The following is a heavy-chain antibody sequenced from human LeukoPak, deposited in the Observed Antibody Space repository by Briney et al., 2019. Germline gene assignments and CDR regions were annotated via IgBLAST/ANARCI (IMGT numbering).Heavy chain of an antibody. D-gene: IGHD2-2*01. CDR2: MNPNSGNT. Sequence: PEASVKVSCKASGYTFTSYDINWVRQATGQGLEWMGWMNPNSGNTNYAQKLQGRVTMTTDTSTSTAYMELRSLRSDDTAVYYCARDQYQLDYWGQGTLVTVSS. CDR3: ARDQYQLDY. CDR1: GYTFTSYD. V-gene: IGHV1-18*01. J-gene: IGHJ4*02.